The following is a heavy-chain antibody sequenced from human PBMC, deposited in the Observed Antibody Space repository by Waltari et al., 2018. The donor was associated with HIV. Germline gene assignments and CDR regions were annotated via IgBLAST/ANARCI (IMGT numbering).Heavy chain of an antibody. J-gene: IGHJ4*02. D-gene: IGHD1-20*01. CDR2: IRNRTNGYTT. Sequence: VHLVASGGGLVQPGGSLRLSCAASGFTFSDHYMDWVRQAPGKGLEWVARIRNRTNGYTTEYVASVRGRFIISRDDSKNSLYLQMNSLRTEDTAVYFCVGGVTGSVFDYWGQGTLVTVSS. V-gene: IGHV3-72*01. CDR1: GFTFSDHY. CDR3: VGGVTGSVFDY.